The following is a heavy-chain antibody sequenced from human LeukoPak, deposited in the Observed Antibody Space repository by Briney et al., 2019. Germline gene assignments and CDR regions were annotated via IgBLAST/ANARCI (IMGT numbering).Heavy chain of an antibody. CDR3: AKSRGSPNYNWHLDLDD. J-gene: IGHJ4*02. V-gene: IGHV3-23*01. CDR2: ISGGGGST. Sequence: GGFLRLSCAASGFTFSSYAMTWVRQAPGKGLEWVSAISGGGGSTYYADSVKGRFTISRDDSKNTLFLQMKSLRAEDTAIYYCAKSRGSPNYNWHLDLDDWGQGTLVTVSS. CDR1: GFTFSSYA. D-gene: IGHD1-1*01.